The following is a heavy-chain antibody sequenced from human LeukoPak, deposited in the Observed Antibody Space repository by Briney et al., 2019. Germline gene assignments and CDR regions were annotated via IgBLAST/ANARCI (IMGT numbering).Heavy chain of an antibody. CDR1: GFTFSTYG. J-gene: IGHJ4*02. CDR2: IRYDGSNK. D-gene: IGHD1-14*01. Sequence: PGGSLRLSCAASGFTFSTYGMHWVRQAPGKGLEWVAFIRYDGSNKYYADSVKGRFTISRDNSKNTVYLQMNSLRAEDTALYYCAKTGAKKYYFDYWGQGTLVTVSS. V-gene: IGHV3-30*02. CDR3: AKTGAKKYYFDY.